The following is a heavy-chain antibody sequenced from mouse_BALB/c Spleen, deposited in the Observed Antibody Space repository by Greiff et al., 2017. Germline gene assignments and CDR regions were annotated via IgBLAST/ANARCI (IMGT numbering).Heavy chain of an antibody. CDR1: GFTFSSFG. V-gene: IGHV5-17*02. CDR3: ARSGYGKEGYYFDY. Sequence: EVKLVESGGGLVQPGGSRKLSCAASGFTFSSFGMHWVRQAPEKGLEWVAYISSGSSTIYYADTVKGRFTISRDNPKNTLFLQMTSLRSEDTAMYYCARSGYGKEGYYFDYWGQGTTRTVSS. D-gene: IGHD2-1*01. CDR2: ISSGSSTI. J-gene: IGHJ2*01.